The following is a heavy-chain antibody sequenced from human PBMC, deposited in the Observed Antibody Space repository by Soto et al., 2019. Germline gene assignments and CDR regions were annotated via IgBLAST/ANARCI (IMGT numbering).Heavy chain of an antibody. D-gene: IGHD3-22*01. J-gene: IGHJ5*02. CDR1: GGSISSSSYY. CDR2: MYYSGST. Sequence: PSETLSLTCTVSGGSISSSSYYWGWIRQPPGKGLEWIGSMYYSGSTYYNPSLKSRVTISVDTSKNQFSLKLSSVTAADTGVNYCARETYYYESSGYPLRGNWFDPWGQGTLVTVS. V-gene: IGHV4-39*02. CDR3: ARETYYYESSGYPLRGNWFDP.